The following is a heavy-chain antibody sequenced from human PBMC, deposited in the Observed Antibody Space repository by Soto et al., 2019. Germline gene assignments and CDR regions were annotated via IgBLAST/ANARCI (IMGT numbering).Heavy chain of an antibody. Sequence: GGSLRLSCAASGFTFISYGMHWVRQAPGKGLEWVALISYDGSHKYYADSVKGRFTISRDNSKNTLYLQMNSLRAEDTAVYYCAKKAYYDILTGYDAFDIWGQGTMVSVS. J-gene: IGHJ3*02. D-gene: IGHD3-9*01. CDR1: GFTFISYG. V-gene: IGHV3-30*18. CDR2: ISYDGSHK. CDR3: AKKAYYDILTGYDAFDI.